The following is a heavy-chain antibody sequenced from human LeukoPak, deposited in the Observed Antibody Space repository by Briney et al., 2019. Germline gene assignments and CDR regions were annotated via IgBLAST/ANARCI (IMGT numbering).Heavy chain of an antibody. D-gene: IGHD6-13*01. Sequence: GGSLRLSCAASGFTVSSNYMSWVRQAPGKGLEWVSVIYSGGSTYYADSVKGRFTISRDNSKNTLYLQMNSLGAEDTAVYYCARDTRSSQRDAYFDYWGQGTLVTVSS. J-gene: IGHJ4*02. V-gene: IGHV3-53*01. CDR1: GFTVSSNY. CDR2: IYSGGST. CDR3: ARDTRSSQRDAYFDY.